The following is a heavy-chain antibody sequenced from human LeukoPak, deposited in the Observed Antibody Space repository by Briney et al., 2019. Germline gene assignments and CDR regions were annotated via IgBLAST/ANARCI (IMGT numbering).Heavy chain of an antibody. CDR1: GESSFSSYY. Sequence: SETLSLTCAVYGESSFSSYYWSWIRQTPGGALEWIGEINHSGYTNYNPSLKSRVTPSIDTSKNQFSLRLNSVTAADTAVYYCSRRVVGNDYWGQGTLVTVSS. V-gene: IGHV4-34*01. J-gene: IGHJ4*02. CDR2: INHSGYT. D-gene: IGHD3-3*01. CDR3: SRRVVGNDY.